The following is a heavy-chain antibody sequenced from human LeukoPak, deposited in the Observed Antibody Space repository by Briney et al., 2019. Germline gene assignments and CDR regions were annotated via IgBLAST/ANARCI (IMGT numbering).Heavy chain of an antibody. CDR2: IKQDGSEK. Sequence: GGSLRLSCAASGFTFSSYWMSWVRQAPGKGLEWVANIKQDGSEKYYVDSVKGRFTISRDNAKNSLYLQMNNLRAEDTAVYYCARGPPDYSNYNDYWGQGTLVTVSS. CDR3: ARGPPDYSNYNDY. J-gene: IGHJ4*02. CDR1: GFTFSSYW. V-gene: IGHV3-7*04. D-gene: IGHD4-11*01.